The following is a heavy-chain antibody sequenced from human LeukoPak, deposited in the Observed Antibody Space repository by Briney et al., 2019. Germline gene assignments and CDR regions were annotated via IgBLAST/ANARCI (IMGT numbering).Heavy chain of an antibody. J-gene: IGHJ4*02. Sequence: GGSLRLSCAASGFTVSSNYMSWVRLAPGKGLEWVSVIYSGGNTYYADSVKGRFIISRDNSKNTLYLQMNSLRVEDTAVYYCARGHSGRYFASDYWGQGTLVTVSS. CDR2: IYSGGNT. D-gene: IGHD1-26*01. V-gene: IGHV3-66*01. CDR3: ARGHSGRYFASDY. CDR1: GFTVSSNY.